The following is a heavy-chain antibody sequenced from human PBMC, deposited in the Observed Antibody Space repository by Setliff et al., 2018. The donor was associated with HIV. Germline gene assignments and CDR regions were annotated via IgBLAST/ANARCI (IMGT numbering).Heavy chain of an antibody. J-gene: IGHJ4*02. Sequence: PGGSLRLSCAASGFTFSDTWMSWVRQAPGKGLEWVGRIKKKVDGGTTEYAAAVKGRFTISRDSAKNSLYLQMNSLRAEDTAVYYCANMQWASNAWYSFDYWGQGALVTVSS. CDR1: GFTFSDTW. V-gene: IGHV3-15*01. D-gene: IGHD6-19*01. CDR3: ANMQWASNAWYSFDY. CDR2: IKKKVDGGTT.